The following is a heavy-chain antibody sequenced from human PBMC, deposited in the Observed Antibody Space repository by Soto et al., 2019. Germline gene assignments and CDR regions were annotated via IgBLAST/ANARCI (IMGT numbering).Heavy chain of an antibody. CDR2: INPNSGGT. CDR1: GYTFTGYY. D-gene: IGHD6-13*01. CDR3: ARDVTSEQQRRYYFDC. V-gene: IGHV1-2*02. Sequence: QVQLVQSGAEVKKPGASVKVSCKASGYTFTGYYMHWVRQAPGQGLEWMGWINPNSGGTNYAQKFQGRVTMTRDTSISTAYMEMSRLRSDATAVYYCARDVTSEQQRRYYFDCWGQGTLVTVSS. J-gene: IGHJ4*02.